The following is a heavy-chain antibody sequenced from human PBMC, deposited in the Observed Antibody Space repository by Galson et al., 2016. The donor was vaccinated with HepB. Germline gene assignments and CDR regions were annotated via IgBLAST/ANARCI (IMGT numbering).Heavy chain of an antibody. CDR3: ARDPPGIGNYFDY. J-gene: IGHJ4*02. D-gene: IGHD1-26*01. CDR1: GDSISSTSYY. Sequence: TLSLTCTVSGDSISSTSYYWSWIRQPAGKGLEWIGRMSTSGTTNYNPSLKSRVIKSVDTSKNQFSLNLNSVTAADTAVYYCARDPPGIGNYFDYWGQGTLVSVSS. CDR2: MSTSGTT. V-gene: IGHV4-61*02.